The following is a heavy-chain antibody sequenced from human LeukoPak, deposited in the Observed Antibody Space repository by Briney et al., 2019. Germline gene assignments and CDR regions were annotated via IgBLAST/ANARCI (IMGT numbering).Heavy chain of an antibody. Sequence: GGSLRLSCAASGFTFSSYTTNWVRHAPGKRLEWVLSISSSSSYIYYANLVKGRFTISRDNAKNSLYLQMNSLRAEDTAVYYCARDKAGTTPYYYYSMDVWGKGTTVTVSS. V-gene: IGHV3-21*01. D-gene: IGHD1-14*01. CDR2: ISSSSSYI. CDR3: ARDKAGTTPYYYYSMDV. J-gene: IGHJ6*03. CDR1: GFTFSSYT.